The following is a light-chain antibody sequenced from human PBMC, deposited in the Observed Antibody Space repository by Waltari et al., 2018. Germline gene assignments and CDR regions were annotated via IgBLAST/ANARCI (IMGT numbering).Light chain of an antibody. J-gene: IGKJ1*01. V-gene: IGKV3-20*01. CDR2: GAS. Sequence: GRSSQSISRYLAWYQQKPGQAPRLLIYGASNRATGVPPRFSGSGSGTDFSLTISGLEPEDSAVYYCQHHFRLPATFGQGTKVEIK. CDR3: QHHFRLPAT. CDR1: QSISRY.